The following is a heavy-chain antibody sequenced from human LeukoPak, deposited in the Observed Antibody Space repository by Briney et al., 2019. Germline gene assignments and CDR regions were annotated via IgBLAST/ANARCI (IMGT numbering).Heavy chain of an antibody. CDR1: GGSISSYY. Sequence: PSETLSLTCTVSGGSISSYYWSWIRQPPGKGLEWIGYIYYSGSTNYNPSLKSRVTISVDTSKNQFSLKLSSVTAADTAVYYCARHSLYSSSWSWGQGTLVTVSS. D-gene: IGHD6-13*01. J-gene: IGHJ4*02. V-gene: IGHV4-59*08. CDR2: IYYSGST. CDR3: ARHSLYSSSWS.